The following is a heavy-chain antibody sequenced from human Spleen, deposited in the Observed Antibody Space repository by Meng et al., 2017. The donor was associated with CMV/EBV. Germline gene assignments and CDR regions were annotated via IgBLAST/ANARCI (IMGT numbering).Heavy chain of an antibody. Sequence: CKASGYPFDIFGITWVRQVPGQGLEWVGWISAENGNTNYAQKFQGRVALTTDISTKTAYMDLRGLRSDDSAVYYCARAGAAVTTHFDFWGRGTLVTVSS. CDR1: GYPFDIFG. J-gene: IGHJ4*02. CDR3: ARAGAAVTTHFDF. D-gene: IGHD4-17*01. CDR2: ISAENGNT. V-gene: IGHV1-18*01.